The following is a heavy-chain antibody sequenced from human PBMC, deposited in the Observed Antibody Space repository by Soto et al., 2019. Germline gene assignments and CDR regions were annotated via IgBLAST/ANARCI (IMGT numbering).Heavy chain of an antibody. J-gene: IGHJ3*01. D-gene: IGHD5-18*01. CDR3: VKGDLDTAVVNSPGAFDF. CDR2: ISYDGNNK. V-gene: IGHV3-30*18. Sequence: GGSLRLSCEAAGLIFNDYGMHWVRRAPGKGLDWLAVISYDGNNKYYAKSVKGRFTISRDNSKNALFLHMDSLRPEDTAVYHCVKGDLDTAVVNSPGAFDFWGPGTMVTVSS. CDR1: GLIFNDYG.